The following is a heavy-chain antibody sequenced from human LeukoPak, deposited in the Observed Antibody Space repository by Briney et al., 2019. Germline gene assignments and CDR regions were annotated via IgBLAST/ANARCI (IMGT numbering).Heavy chain of an antibody. V-gene: IGHV3-74*01. CDR1: GFTFSSYW. CDR3: ARYCSSTSCPISTNDY. Sequence: PGGSLRLSCAASGFTFSSYWMHWVRQAPGKGLVWVSRINSDGSSTSYADSVKGRFTISRDNAKNTLYLQMNSLRAEDTAVYYCARYCSSTSCPISTNDYWGQGTLVTVSS. J-gene: IGHJ4*02. CDR2: INSDGSST. D-gene: IGHD2-2*01.